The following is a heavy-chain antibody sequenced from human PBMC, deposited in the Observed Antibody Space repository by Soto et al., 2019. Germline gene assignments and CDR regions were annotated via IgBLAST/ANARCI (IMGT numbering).Heavy chain of an antibody. CDR3: ARVGYGRAVDY. CDR2: IYYSGST. Sequence: QVQLQESGPGLVKPSETLSLTCTVSVGSIISYSWTWIRQPPGKGLEWIGYIYYSGSTNYNPSLKSRVTISVDTSKNQFSLKLSSVTAADTAVYYCARVGYGRAVDYWGQGTLVTVSS. J-gene: IGHJ4*02. CDR1: VGSIISYS. D-gene: IGHD2-8*01. V-gene: IGHV4-59*01.